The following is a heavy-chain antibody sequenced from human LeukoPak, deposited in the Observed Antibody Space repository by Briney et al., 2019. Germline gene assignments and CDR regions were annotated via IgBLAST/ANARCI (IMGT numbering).Heavy chain of an antibody. J-gene: IGHJ4*02. CDR2: INPNSGGT. CDR3: ARSGRYYDSSGYYDFDY. V-gene: IGHV1-2*02. CDR1: GYTFTGYY. D-gene: IGHD3-22*01. Sequence: ASVKVSCKASGYTFTGYYMHWVRQAPGQGLEWMGWINPNSGGTNYAQKFQGRVTMTRDTSISTAYMELSRLRSDDTAVYYCARSGRYYDSSGYYDFDYWGRGTLVTVSS.